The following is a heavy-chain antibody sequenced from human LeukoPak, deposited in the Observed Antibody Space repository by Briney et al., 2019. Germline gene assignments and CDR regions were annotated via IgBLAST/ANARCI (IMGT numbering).Heavy chain of an antibody. V-gene: IGHV1-18*01. D-gene: IGHD6-6*01. Sequence: GASVKVSCKASGYTFTSYGISWVRQAPGQGLEWMGCISAYNGNTNYAQKLQGRVTMTTDTFTSTAYMELRSLRSDDTAVYYCARGGQEQLVRHYYYYYYMDVWGKGTTVTVSS. CDR3: ARGGQEQLVRHYYYYYYMDV. CDR1: GYTFTSYG. J-gene: IGHJ6*03. CDR2: ISAYNGNT.